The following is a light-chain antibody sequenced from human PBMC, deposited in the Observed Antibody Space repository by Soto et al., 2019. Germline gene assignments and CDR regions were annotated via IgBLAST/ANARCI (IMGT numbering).Light chain of an antibody. CDR1: QSISSW. Sequence: GDRVTITCLASQSISSWFAWYQQKPGKAPKLLIYDASSLESGVPLRFSGSGYGKEFPITISRSQPDDFANYYCQQFNSYPITFGQGTRLEIK. CDR2: DAS. CDR3: QQFNSYPIT. V-gene: IGKV1-5*01. J-gene: IGKJ5*01.